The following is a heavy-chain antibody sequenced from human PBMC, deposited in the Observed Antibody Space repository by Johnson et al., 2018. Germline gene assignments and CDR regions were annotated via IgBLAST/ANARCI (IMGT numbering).Heavy chain of an antibody. J-gene: IGHJ3*02. CDR1: GFTLRDHY. CDR3: ARGGHYDTSGYYYRAPFGAFDI. V-gene: IGHV3-72*01. Sequence: EVQLVESGGGLVQPGGSLRLSCAASGFTLRDHYMDWVRQAPGKGLEWIGRTKNIANSFTTEYAASVKGRFTISRDDLKNSLYLQMNSLKTEDTAVYFCARGGHYDTSGYYYRAPFGAFDIWGQGTMVTVSS. CDR2: TKNIANSFTT. D-gene: IGHD3-22*01.